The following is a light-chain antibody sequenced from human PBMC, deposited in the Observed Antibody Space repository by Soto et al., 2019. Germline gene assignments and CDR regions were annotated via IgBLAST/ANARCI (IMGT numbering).Light chain of an antibody. Sequence: ENVLTQSPGTLSLSPGERATLSCRASQSVSSSYLAWYQQKPGQAPRLLIYGASSRATGIPDRFSGSGSGTDFTLTISRLEPEDSAVYYCQQYGSSPRTFGQGPKVEIK. CDR3: QQYGSSPRT. J-gene: IGKJ1*01. V-gene: IGKV3-20*01. CDR2: GAS. CDR1: QSVSSSY.